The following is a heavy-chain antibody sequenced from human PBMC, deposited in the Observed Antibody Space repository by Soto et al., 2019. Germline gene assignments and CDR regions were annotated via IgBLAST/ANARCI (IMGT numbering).Heavy chain of an antibody. CDR3: AKSLSTAVNYGLDV. Sequence: GGSLRLSCGASGFTFSDNAMTWVRQAPGKGLEWVSSISDDGDSTYYADSVKGRFAVSRDNSKNTLFLHMNSLGAEDTAVYYCAKSLSTAVNYGLDVWGQGTSVTVS. CDR2: ISDDGDST. D-gene: IGHD2-2*01. CDR1: GFTFSDNA. J-gene: IGHJ6*02. V-gene: IGHV3-23*01.